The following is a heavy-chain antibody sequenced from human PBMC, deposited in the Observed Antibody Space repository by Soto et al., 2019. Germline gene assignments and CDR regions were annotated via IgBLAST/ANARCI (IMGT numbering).Heavy chain of an antibody. CDR3: AKSLSTAVNYGLDV. Sequence: GGSLRLSCGASGFTFSDNAMTWVRQAPGKGLEWVSSISDDGDSTYYADSVKGRFAVSRDNSKNTLFLHMNSLGAEDTAVYYCAKSLSTAVNYGLDVWGQGTSVTVS. CDR2: ISDDGDST. D-gene: IGHD2-2*01. CDR1: GFTFSDNA. J-gene: IGHJ6*02. V-gene: IGHV3-23*01.